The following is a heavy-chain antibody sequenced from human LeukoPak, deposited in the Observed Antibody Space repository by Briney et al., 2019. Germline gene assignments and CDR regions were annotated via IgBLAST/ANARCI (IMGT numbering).Heavy chain of an antibody. Sequence: GASVTVSCKASAYSFSTYDINWVRQATGQGLEWMGWMNPDSGNTGYAQKFQGRVTITRNTSISTAYMELSSLKSDDTAVYYCARRLGLRWDLQAFDIWGQGAMVTVSS. J-gene: IGHJ3*02. CDR2: MNPDSGNT. CDR1: AYSFSTYD. D-gene: IGHD4-23*01. V-gene: IGHV1-8*03. CDR3: ARRLGLRWDLQAFDI.